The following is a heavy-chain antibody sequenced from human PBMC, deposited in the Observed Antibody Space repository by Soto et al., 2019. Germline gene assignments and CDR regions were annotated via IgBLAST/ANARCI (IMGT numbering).Heavy chain of an antibody. D-gene: IGHD3-10*01. CDR2: IYYSGST. V-gene: IGHV4-59*01. Sequence: PTETLSLTCTVSGGSISSYYWSWIRQPPGKGLEWIGYIYYSGSTNYNPSLKSRVTISVDTSKNQFSLKLSSVTAADTAVYYCARAEGYYGSGSYSAFDIWGQGTMVTVSS. J-gene: IGHJ3*02. CDR1: GGSISSYY. CDR3: ARAEGYYGSGSYSAFDI.